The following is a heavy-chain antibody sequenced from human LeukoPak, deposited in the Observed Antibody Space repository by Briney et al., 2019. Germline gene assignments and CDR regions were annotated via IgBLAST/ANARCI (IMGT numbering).Heavy chain of an antibody. J-gene: IGHJ4*02. CDR1: GGSISSYY. CDR2: IYYSGSA. Sequence: SSETLSLTCTVSGGSISSYYWSWIRQPPGKGLQWIGYIYYSGSANYNPSLMSRAAISEDTSKNQVSPKLSSVTAADTAIYYCARGPAWYFNYWGQGTLVTVSS. V-gene: IGHV4-59*01. CDR3: ARGPAWYFNY.